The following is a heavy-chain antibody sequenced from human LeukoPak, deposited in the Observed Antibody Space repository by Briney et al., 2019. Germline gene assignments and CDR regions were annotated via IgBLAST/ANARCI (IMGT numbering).Heavy chain of an antibody. J-gene: IGHJ6*02. V-gene: IGHV3-53*01. CDR2: IYSGGST. CDR1: GFTVSSNY. Sequence: GGSLRLSCAASGFTVSSNYMSWVCQAPGKGLEWVSVIYSGGSTYYADSVKGRPTISRDNSKNTLYLQMNSLRAEDTAVYYCARDGVFDYYGMDVWGQGTTVTVSS. D-gene: IGHD3-16*01. CDR3: ARDGVFDYYGMDV.